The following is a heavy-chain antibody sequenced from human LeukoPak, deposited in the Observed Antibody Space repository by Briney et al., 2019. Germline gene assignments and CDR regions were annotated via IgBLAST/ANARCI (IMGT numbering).Heavy chain of an antibody. V-gene: IGHV3-30-3*01. D-gene: IGHD1-26*01. CDR2: ISYDGSNK. CDR3: AREVDRLGAIFEY. CDR1: GFTFSSYA. Sequence: GRSLRLSCAASGFTFSSYAMHWVRQAPGKGLEWVAVISYDGSNKYYADSVKGRFTISRDNSNNTLYLQMNSLRVEDTAVYYCAREVDRLGAIFEYWGQGSLVTVSS. J-gene: IGHJ4*02.